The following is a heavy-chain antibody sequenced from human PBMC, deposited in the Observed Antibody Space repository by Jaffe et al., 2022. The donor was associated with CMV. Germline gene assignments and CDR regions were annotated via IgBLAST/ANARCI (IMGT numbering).Heavy chain of an antibody. Sequence: QVHLVQSGAEVKKPWASVKVSCKTSGYTFTNFGLSWVRQAPGQGLEWMGWISASSGDTSYALKFRDRMTMTTDTSTSTAYMELRSLRSDDTAFYYCARDPGPINYKDPFDIWGQGTMVTVS. J-gene: IGHJ3*02. V-gene: IGHV1-18*04. CDR3: ARDPGPINYKDPFDI. CDR2: ISASSGDT. CDR1: GYTFTNFG. D-gene: IGHD1-7*01.